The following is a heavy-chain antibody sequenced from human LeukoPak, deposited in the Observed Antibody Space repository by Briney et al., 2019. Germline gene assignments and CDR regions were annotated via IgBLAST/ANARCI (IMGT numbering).Heavy chain of an antibody. J-gene: IGHJ4*02. CDR2: INTNTGNP. CDR3: ARGWWKGSSWSHYFDY. D-gene: IGHD6-13*01. V-gene: IGHV7-4-1*02. Sequence: GASVKVSCKASGYTFTSYAMNWVRQAPGQGLEWMGWINTNTGNPTYAQGFTGRFVFSLDTSVSTAYLQISSLKAEDTAVYYCARGWWKGSSWSHYFDYWGQGTLVTVSS. CDR1: GYTFTSYA.